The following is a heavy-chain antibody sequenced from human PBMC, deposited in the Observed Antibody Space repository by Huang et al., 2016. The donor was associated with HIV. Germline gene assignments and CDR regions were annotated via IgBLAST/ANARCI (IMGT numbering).Heavy chain of an antibody. CDR2: IFYTGSA. CDR3: ARRRTHFTFDY. V-gene: IGHV4-39*01. CDR1: DGSLNSGKYY. Sequence: QLHLPSGPGLMKPSETLSLTCNVSDGSLNSGKYYWGWIRQSPGKGLEWIGSIFYTGSAHYNPSLESRVTIFVDSSKSQLSVRLRSVTAADTAVYYCARRRTHFTFDYWGQGTLVTVSS. J-gene: IGHJ4*02.